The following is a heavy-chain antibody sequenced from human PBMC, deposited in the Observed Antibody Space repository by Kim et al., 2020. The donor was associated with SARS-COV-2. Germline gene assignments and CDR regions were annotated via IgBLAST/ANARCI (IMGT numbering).Heavy chain of an antibody. D-gene: IGHD6-13*01. CDR3: ARGGSSWRYYYYYGMDV. J-gene: IGHJ6*02. V-gene: IGHV4-59*09. Sequence: LKSRVTISVNTSKNQFSLKLSSVTAADTAVYYCARGGSSWRYYYYYGMDVWGQGTTVTVSS.